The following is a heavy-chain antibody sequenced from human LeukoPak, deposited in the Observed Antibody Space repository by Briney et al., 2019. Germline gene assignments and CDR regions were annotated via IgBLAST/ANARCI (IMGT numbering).Heavy chain of an antibody. Sequence: ASETLSLTCAVYGGSFSDYYWSWIRQPPGKGLEWIGEINHSGSTNSNPSLKSRVTISIDTSKNQFSLKLNSVTAADTAVYYCARGSAGAWQQQLVRYYYYYYMDVWGKGTTVTVSS. V-gene: IGHV4-34*01. CDR1: GGSFSDYY. D-gene: IGHD6-13*01. CDR2: INHSGST. CDR3: ARGSAGAWQQQLVRYYYYYYMDV. J-gene: IGHJ6*03.